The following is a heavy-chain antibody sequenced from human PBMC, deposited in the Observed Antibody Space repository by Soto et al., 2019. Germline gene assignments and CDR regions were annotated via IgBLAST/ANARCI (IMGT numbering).Heavy chain of an antibody. D-gene: IGHD2-2*01. V-gene: IGHV3-33*01. Sequence: SGGSLRLSCAASGFTFSSYGMHWVRQAPGKGLEWVAVIWYDGSNKYYADSVKGRFTISRDNSKNTLYLQMNSLRAEDTAVYYCARENLGYCSSTSCLNWFDPWGQGTLVTVSS. CDR1: GFTFSSYG. CDR3: ARENLGYCSSTSCLNWFDP. J-gene: IGHJ5*02. CDR2: IWYDGSNK.